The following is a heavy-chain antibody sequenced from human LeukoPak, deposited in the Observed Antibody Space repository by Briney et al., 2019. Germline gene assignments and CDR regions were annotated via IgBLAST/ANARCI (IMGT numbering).Heavy chain of an antibody. CDR1: GFTFSSYW. Sequence: PGGSLRLSCAASGFTFSSYWMHWVRQAPGKGLVWVSHINSDGSSTSYADSVKGRFTISRDNAKNTLYLQMNSLRAEDTAVYYCARAPWGYCSGGSCYSSYFDYWGQGTLVTVSS. CDR2: INSDGSST. CDR3: ARAPWGYCSGGSCYSSYFDY. D-gene: IGHD2-15*01. J-gene: IGHJ4*02. V-gene: IGHV3-74*01.